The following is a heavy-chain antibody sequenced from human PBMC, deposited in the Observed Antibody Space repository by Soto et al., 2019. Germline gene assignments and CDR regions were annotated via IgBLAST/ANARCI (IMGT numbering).Heavy chain of an antibody. V-gene: IGHV4-39*01. D-gene: IGHD3-22*01. J-gene: IGHJ4*02. Sequence: PSETLSLTCTFSGGSISSSSYYWGWIRQPPGKGLEWIGSIYYSGSTYYNPSLKSRVTISVDTSKNQFSLKLSSVTAADTAVYYCARLNWEYYYDSSGYYYDYWGQGTLVTVS. CDR2: IYYSGST. CDR1: GGSISSSSYY. CDR3: ARLNWEYYYDSSGYYYDY.